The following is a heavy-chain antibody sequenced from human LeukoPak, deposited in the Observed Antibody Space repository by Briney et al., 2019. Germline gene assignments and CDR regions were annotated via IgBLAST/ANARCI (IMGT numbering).Heavy chain of an antibody. CDR2: IYSVTT. CDR3: ARHFGSSSVSPYDY. Sequence: SETLSLTCTVSGGSISSSTYYWGWIRQPPGKGLEWIGSIYSVTTSCNPSLKSRVTISVDTSKNQFSLKLTSVTAADTAAYYCARHFGSSSVSPYDYWGQGTLLTVSS. J-gene: IGHJ4*02. CDR1: GGSISSSTYY. D-gene: IGHD6-6*01. V-gene: IGHV4-39*01.